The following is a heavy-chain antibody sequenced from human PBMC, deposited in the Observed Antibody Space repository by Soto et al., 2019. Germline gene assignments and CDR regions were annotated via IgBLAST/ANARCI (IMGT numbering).Heavy chain of an antibody. CDR3: ARRVVVAATHGDYYYYGMDV. CDR2: IYPGDSDT. CDR1: GYSFASYW. Sequence: PGESLKISCRGSGYSFASYWIGWLRQMPGKGLEWMGIIYPGDSDTRYSPSFQGQVTISADKSISTAYLQWSSLKASDTAMYYCARRVVVAATHGDYYYYGMDVWGQGTTVTVPS. D-gene: IGHD2-15*01. J-gene: IGHJ6*02. V-gene: IGHV5-51*01.